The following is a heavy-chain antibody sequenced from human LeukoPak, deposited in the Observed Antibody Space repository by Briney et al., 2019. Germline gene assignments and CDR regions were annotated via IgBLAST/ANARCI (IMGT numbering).Heavy chain of an antibody. CDR3: ARSPSGGSFNWFDP. V-gene: IGHV4-34*01. CDR1: GGSFSGYY. J-gene: IGHJ5*02. D-gene: IGHD2-15*01. CDR2: INHSGST. Sequence: SETLSLTCAVYGGSFSGYYWSWIRQPPGKGLEWIGEINHSGSTNYNPSLKSRVTISVDTSKNQFSLKLSSVTAADTAVYYCARSPSGGSFNWFDPWGQGTLVTVSS.